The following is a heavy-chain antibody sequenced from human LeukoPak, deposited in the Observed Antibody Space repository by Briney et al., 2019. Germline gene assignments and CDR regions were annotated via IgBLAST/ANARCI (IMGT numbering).Heavy chain of an antibody. V-gene: IGHV3-21*01. CDR3: ARDLRQWLVQVY. D-gene: IGHD6-19*01. CDR1: GFTFSSYS. CDR2: ISSSSSYI. Sequence: GGSLRLSCAASGFTFSSYSMNWVRQAPGKGLEWVSSISSSSSYIYYADSVKGRFTIPRDNAKNSLYLQMNSLRAEDTAVYYCARDLRQWLVQVYWGQGTLVTVSS. J-gene: IGHJ4*02.